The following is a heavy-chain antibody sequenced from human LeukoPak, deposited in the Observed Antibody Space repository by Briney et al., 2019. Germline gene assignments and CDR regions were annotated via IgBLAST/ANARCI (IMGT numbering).Heavy chain of an antibody. Sequence: ASVKVSCKASGYTFTSYDINWVRQATGQGLAWMGWMNPNSGNTGYAQKFQGRVTMTRNTSISTAYMELSSLRSEDTAVYYCARVPVGSIVGATWTPDYWGQGTLVTVSS. CDR2: MNPNSGNT. D-gene: IGHD1-26*01. CDR3: ARVPVGSIVGATWTPDY. V-gene: IGHV1-8*01. J-gene: IGHJ4*02. CDR1: GYTFTSYD.